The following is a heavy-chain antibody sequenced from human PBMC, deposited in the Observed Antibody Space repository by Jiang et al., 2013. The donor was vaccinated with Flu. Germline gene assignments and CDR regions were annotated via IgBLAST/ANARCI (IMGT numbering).Heavy chain of an antibody. Sequence: SGAEVKKPGSSVKVSCTTSGGGFHSFVLNWVRQAPGQRLEWMGGITPIFGTTNFAQKFQGRVTLTADESTGSVYMELNSLTSDDTAIYYCVRHPAEWQELNYFDSWGQGTLVTVSS. CDR2: ITPIFGTT. V-gene: IGHV1-69*01. CDR1: GGGFHSFV. D-gene: IGHD6-13*01. CDR3: VRHPAEWQELNYFDS. J-gene: IGHJ4*02.